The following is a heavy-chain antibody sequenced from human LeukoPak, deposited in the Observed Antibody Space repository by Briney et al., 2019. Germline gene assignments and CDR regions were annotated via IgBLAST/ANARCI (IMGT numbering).Heavy chain of an antibody. CDR1: GFTFSTYW. Sequence: QPGGSLRLSCAASGFTFSTYWMTWVRQAQGKGLEWVANMKGDGSEIHYVDSVKGRFTISRDNAKNLLYLQMNSLRAEDTAVYYCARPAYTAAYDLWGQGTMVTVSS. J-gene: IGHJ3*01. D-gene: IGHD3-16*01. CDR2: MKGDGSEI. V-gene: IGHV3-7*01. CDR3: ARPAYTAAYDL.